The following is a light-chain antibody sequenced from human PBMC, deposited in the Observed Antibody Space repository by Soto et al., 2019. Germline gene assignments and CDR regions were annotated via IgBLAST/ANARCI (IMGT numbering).Light chain of an antibody. J-gene: IGKJ2*01. CDR2: KAS. Sequence: DIQMTQSPSTLSGSVGDRVTITCRASQTISSWLAWYQQKPGKAPKLLIYKASTLKSGVPSRFSGSGSGTEFTLTISSLQPEDFAIYYCQQLNDYPYTSAQGTKVDIK. CDR3: QQLNDYPYT. V-gene: IGKV1-5*03. CDR1: QTISSW.